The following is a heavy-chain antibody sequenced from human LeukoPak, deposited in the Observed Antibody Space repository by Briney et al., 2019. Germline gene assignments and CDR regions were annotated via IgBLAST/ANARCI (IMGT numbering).Heavy chain of an antibody. CDR2: IIPIFGTA. CDR3: ARAHYDYVWGSP. V-gene: IGHV1-69*13. CDR1: GGTFSSYA. D-gene: IGHD3-16*01. Sequence: SVKFSCKASGGTFSSYAISWVRQAPGQGLEWMGGIIPIFGTANYAQKFRGRVTITAGESTSTAYMELSSLRSEDTAVYYCARAHYDYVWGSPWGQGTLVTVSS. J-gene: IGHJ5*02.